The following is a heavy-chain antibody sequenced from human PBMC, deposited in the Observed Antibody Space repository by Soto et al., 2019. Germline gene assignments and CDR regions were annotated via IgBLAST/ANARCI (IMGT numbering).Heavy chain of an antibody. J-gene: IGHJ4*02. Sequence: GGSLRLSCAASGFTFSSYAMSWVRQAPGKGLEWVSAISGSGGSTYYADSVKGRFTISRDNSKNTLYLQMNSLRAEDTAVYYCAKDWEDSSSWSQWLELYYFDYWGQGTLVTVSS. CDR1: GFTFSSYA. CDR3: AKDWEDSSSWSQWLELYYFDY. CDR2: ISGSGGST. D-gene: IGHD6-13*01. V-gene: IGHV3-23*01.